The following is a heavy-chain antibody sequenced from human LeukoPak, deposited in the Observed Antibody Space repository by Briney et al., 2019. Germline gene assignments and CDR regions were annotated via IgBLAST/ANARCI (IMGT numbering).Heavy chain of an antibody. J-gene: IGHJ4*02. CDR3: AGDSGRLGYPEYSFDY. CDR2: IYTSGST. Sequence: PSETLSLSCTVSRGSIGTYYWSWIRQPAGKGLDWIGRIYTSGSTKKNPSLSSRVTISIDASKNQFSLRLSSLTAADTAIYYCAGDSGRLGYPEYSFDYWGQGTPVIVSS. V-gene: IGHV4-4*07. D-gene: IGHD3-10*01. CDR1: RGSIGTYY.